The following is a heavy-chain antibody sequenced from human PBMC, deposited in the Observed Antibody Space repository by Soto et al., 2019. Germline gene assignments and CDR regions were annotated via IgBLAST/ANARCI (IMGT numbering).Heavy chain of an antibody. J-gene: IGHJ3*02. V-gene: IGHV3-48*02. Sequence: PGGSLRLSCAASGFTFSSYSMNWVRQAPGKGLEWVSYISSSSSTIYYADSVKGRFTISRDNAKNSLYLQMNSLRDEDAAVYYCARGGSYYYDSSDAFDIWGQGTMVTVSS. D-gene: IGHD3-22*01. CDR2: ISSSSSTI. CDR3: ARGGSYYYDSSDAFDI. CDR1: GFTFSSYS.